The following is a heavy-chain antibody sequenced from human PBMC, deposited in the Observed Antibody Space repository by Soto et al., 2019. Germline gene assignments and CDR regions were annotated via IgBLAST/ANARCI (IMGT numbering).Heavy chain of an antibody. D-gene: IGHD4-4*01. CDR2: SSNSGTFS. CDR3: ARSGHHYNRLDY. CDR1: GFTFSDYY. J-gene: IGHJ4*02. Sequence: GGSLRLSCEGSGFTFSDYYISWIRQAPGKGLEWISYSSNSGTFSRYADSVKGRFSISRDNTKNLLYLQMNSLRAEDTAVYYCARSGHHYNRLDYLGPGAPVTVST. V-gene: IGHV3-11*06.